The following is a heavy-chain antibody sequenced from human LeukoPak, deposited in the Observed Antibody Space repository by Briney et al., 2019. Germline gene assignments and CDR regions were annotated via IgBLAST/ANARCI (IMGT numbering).Heavy chain of an antibody. V-gene: IGHV3-49*04. Sequence: GGSLRLSCTASGFTSGAYVMSWVRQAPGKGLEWVGFIRNKAYGGTTEYAASVKGRFTISRDDSKSIAYLQLNSLKTDDTAVYYCTRGITIFGVVHYPSYYFDYWGQGTLVTVSS. D-gene: IGHD3-3*01. CDR1: GFTSGAYV. J-gene: IGHJ4*02. CDR2: IRNKAYGGTT. CDR3: TRGITIFGVVHYPSYYFDY.